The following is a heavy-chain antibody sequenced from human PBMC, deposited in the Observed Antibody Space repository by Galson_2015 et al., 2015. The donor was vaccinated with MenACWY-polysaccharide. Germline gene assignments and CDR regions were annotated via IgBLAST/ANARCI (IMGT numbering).Heavy chain of an antibody. CDR3: ARARRQMAVT. Sequence: LSLTCTVSGDSIRSYYWTWIRQPPGKGLEWIGYTFYSGDTNYNPSLKSRVTISVDTSKRQFSLNLTSVTAADTAVYYCARARRQMAVTWGQGTLVIVSS. V-gene: IGHV4-59*01. D-gene: IGHD5-24*01. CDR2: TFYSGDT. J-gene: IGHJ5*02. CDR1: GDSIRSYY.